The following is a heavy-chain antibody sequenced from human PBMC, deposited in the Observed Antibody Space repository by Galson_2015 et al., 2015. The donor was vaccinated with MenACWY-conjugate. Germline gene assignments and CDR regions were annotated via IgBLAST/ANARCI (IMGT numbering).Heavy chain of an antibody. CDR3: ARDFEYIWGSFRYMYFDY. J-gene: IGHJ4*02. CDR2: IHTQTGNP. CDR1: GYTFTNFA. D-gene: IGHD3-16*02. Sequence: SVKVSCKASGYTFTNFALNWVRQVPGHGPEWMGWIHTQTGNPTYARDFRGRFVFSLDTSVSTAYLQINSLEAEDTAVYYCARDFEYIWGSFRYMYFDYWGQGSLVTVLS. V-gene: IGHV7-4-1*02.